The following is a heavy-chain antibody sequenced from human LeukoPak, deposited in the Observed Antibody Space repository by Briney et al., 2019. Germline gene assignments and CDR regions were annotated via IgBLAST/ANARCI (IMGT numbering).Heavy chain of an antibody. CDR1: GGSISSSSYY. J-gene: IGHJ3*02. D-gene: IGHD4-11*01. CDR2: IYYSGST. Sequence: SETLSLTCTVSGGSISSSSYYWGWIRQPPGKGLEWIGSIYYSGSTYYNPSLKSRVTISVDTSKNQFSLKLSSVTAADTAVYYCAREYSNYRDHAFDIWGQGTMVTVSS. V-gene: IGHV4-39*02. CDR3: AREYSNYRDHAFDI.